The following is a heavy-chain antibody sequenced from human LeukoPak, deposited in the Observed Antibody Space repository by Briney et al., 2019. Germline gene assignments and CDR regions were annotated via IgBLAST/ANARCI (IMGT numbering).Heavy chain of an antibody. Sequence: SETLSLTCTVSGGSVGNTIYYWGWIRQPPGKGLEWIGTIRYDGNIYYNPSLKSPVTISVDTSKNHFSLKLSSVTAADTAVYYCARRSGNSFDYWGQGTLVTVSS. J-gene: IGHJ4*02. V-gene: IGHV4-39*02. CDR1: GGSVGNTIYY. CDR3: ARRSGNSFDY. D-gene: IGHD3-3*01. CDR2: IRYDGNI.